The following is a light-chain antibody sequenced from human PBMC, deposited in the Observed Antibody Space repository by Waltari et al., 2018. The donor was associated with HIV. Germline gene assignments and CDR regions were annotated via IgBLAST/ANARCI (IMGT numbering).Light chain of an antibody. Sequence: QSVLTQPPSASGTPGQRVTISWSALSSNIGRNTVSWYQPLPGTAPKLLIYNNNERPSGVPDRCSGSTSGTSASLAISGLQSESEDDYYCAAWDDSLNGVVFGGGTKLTVL. J-gene: IGLJ2*01. V-gene: IGLV1-44*01. CDR3: AAWDDSLNGVV. CDR2: NNN. CDR1: SSNIGRNT.